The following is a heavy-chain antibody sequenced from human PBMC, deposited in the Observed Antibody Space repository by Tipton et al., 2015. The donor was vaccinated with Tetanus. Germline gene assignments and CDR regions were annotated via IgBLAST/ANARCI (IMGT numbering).Heavy chain of an antibody. J-gene: IGHJ5*02. CDR3: ARDHFRTLTRPASFYNWFDP. D-gene: IGHD3/OR15-3a*01. Sequence: TLSLTCTVSGGSISSPGYYWGWIRQPPGKGLEWIGSVYYSGTTYYNPSLRNRLTVSRDTSKNQFSLNLKSVTAADTAVYYCARDHFRTLTRPASFYNWFDPWGQGTLVTVSS. CDR1: GGSISSPGYY. CDR2: VYYSGTT. V-gene: IGHV4-39*02.